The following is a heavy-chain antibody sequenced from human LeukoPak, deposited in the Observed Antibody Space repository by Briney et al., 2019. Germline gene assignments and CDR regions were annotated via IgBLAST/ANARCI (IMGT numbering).Heavy chain of an antibody. V-gene: IGHV4-39*01. CDR2: IYYSGST. CDR1: GGSISSNSYY. D-gene: IGHD2-2*01. Sequence: SETLSLTCTVSGGSISSNSYYWGWIRQPPGKGLEWIGSIYYSGSTYYNPSLKSRVTISVDTSKNQFSLKLSSVTAADTAVYYCTRQLGYCSSTSCYADKVDYWGQGTLVTVSS. J-gene: IGHJ4*02. CDR3: TRQLGYCSSTSCYADKVDY.